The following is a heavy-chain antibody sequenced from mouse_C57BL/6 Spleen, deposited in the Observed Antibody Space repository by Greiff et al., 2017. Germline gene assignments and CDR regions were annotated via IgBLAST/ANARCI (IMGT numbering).Heavy chain of an antibody. Sequence: EVKVEESGGGLVQPGGSMKLSCAASGFTFSDAWMDWVRQSPEKGLEWVAEIRNKANNHATYYAESVKGRFTISRDDSKSSVYLQMNSLRAEDTGIYYCTGLRSPYYYAMDYWGQGTSVTVSS. J-gene: IGHJ4*01. D-gene: IGHD1-1*01. CDR1: GFTFSDAW. CDR2: IRNKANNHAT. CDR3: TGLRSPYYYAMDY. V-gene: IGHV6-6*01.